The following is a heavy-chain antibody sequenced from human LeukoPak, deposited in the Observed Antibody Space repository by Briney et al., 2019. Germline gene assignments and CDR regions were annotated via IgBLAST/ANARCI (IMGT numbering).Heavy chain of an antibody. CDR1: GGSVSNYY. D-gene: IGHD2-21*02. J-gene: IGHJ3*02. V-gene: IGHV4-4*07. CDR3: ARDLGPSVVVAAIGEAFNI. Sequence: SETLSLTCAVSGGSVSNYYWTWSRQPAGKGLEWIGRVHTSGNTNYNPSLKSRVTISIDKSKNQFSLNLKSVTAADTALYYCARDLGPSVVVAAIGEAFNIWGHGAMVTVSS. CDR2: VHTSGNT.